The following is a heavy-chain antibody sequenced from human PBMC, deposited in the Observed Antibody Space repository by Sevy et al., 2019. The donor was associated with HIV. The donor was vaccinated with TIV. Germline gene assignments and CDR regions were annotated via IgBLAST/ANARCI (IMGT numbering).Heavy chain of an antibody. V-gene: IGHV3-7*03. D-gene: IGHD3-22*01. CDR2: IKEDGSDK. CDR1: GFTLSSFW. Sequence: GESLKISCAASGFTLSSFWMTWVRQAPGKGLEWVANIKEDGSDKNYLVSVKGRFTISRDNAKNSLYLQMNSLRAEDTAVYYCARDKNHYDRSVYYDAFDIWGQGTMVTVSS. CDR3: ARDKNHYDRSVYYDAFDI. J-gene: IGHJ3*02.